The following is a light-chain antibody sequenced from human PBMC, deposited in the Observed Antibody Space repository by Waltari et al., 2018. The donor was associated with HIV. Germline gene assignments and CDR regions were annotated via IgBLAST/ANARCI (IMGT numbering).Light chain of an antibody. J-gene: IGLJ2*01. CDR1: TSNIGSNY. CDR3: VTWEDRLRGVV. V-gene: IGLV1-47*01. Sequence: SLVTQPPSASGTPGQRVTISCSGNTSNIGSNYVFWYQHLPVTAPKLLIQRNDPRPAGSGERCSRSTSGTSASLPIVDLRAEDEADYCCVTWEDRLRGVVFGGGTKVAVL. CDR2: RND.